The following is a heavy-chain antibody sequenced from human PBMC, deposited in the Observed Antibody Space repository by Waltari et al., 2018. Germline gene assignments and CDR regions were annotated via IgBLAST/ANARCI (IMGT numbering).Heavy chain of an antibody. D-gene: IGHD3-10*01. J-gene: IGHJ4*02. CDR2: ISYDGSNK. CDR3: HSPGFGSLDY. CDR1: GVTFSSYA. V-gene: IGHV3-30-3*01. Sequence: QVQLVESGGGVVQPGRSLRLSCAASGVTFSSYAMHWVRQAPGKGLEWVAVISYDGSNKYYADSVKGRFTISRDNSKNTLYLQMNSLRAEDTAVYYCHSPGFGSLDYWGQGTLVTVSS.